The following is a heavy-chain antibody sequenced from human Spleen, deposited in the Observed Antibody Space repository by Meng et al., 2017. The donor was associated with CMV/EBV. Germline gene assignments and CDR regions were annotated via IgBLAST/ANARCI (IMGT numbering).Heavy chain of an antibody. D-gene: IGHD3-3*01. V-gene: IGHV3-21*01. Sequence: GGSLRLSCAVSGSLFSSYTMNWVREAPGKGLEWVSSISSSSTYIYYADSVKGRFTISRDNAKNSLYLQMTSLRVDDTAVYYCARDFWSGYSYYSDSWGQGVLVTVSS. CDR3: ARDFWSGYSYYSDS. CDR2: ISSSSTYI. CDR1: GSLFSSYT. J-gene: IGHJ4*01.